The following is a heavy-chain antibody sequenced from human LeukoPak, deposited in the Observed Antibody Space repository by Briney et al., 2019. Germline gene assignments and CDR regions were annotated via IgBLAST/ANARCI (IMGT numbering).Heavy chain of an antibody. J-gene: IGHJ4*02. D-gene: IGHD6-19*01. Sequence: SETLSLTCAVYGGSFSGYYWSWIRQPPGKGLEWIGEINHSGSTNYNPSLKSRVTISVDTSKNQFSLKLSSVTAADTAVYYCASTGYSSGWVFDYWGQGTLVTVSS. V-gene: IGHV4-34*01. CDR1: GGSFSGYY. CDR3: ASTGYSSGWVFDY. CDR2: INHSGST.